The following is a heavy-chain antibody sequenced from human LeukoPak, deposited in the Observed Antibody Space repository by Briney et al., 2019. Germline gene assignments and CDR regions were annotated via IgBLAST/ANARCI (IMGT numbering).Heavy chain of an antibody. CDR2: ISSSSSTI. Sequence: GGSLRLSCAASGFTFSSYSMNWVRQTPGKGLEWVSYISSSSSTIYYADSVKGRFTISRDNAKNSLYLQMNSLRAEDTAVYYCARDPYCSSGSCNDAFDIWGQGTMVTVSS. CDR3: ARDPYCSSGSCNDAFDI. D-gene: IGHD2-15*01. J-gene: IGHJ3*02. CDR1: GFTFSSYS. V-gene: IGHV3-48*01.